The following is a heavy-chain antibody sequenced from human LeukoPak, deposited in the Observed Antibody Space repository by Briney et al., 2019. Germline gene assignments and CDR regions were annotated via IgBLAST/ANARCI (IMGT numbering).Heavy chain of an antibody. CDR3: ARTAGYYYGSGTKGALSGAFDI. CDR2: INAGNGNT. J-gene: IGHJ3*02. V-gene: IGHV1-3*01. Sequence: GASVKVSCKASGYTFTSYAMHWVRQAPGQRLEWMGWINAGNGNTKYSQKFQGRVTITRDTSASTAYMELSSLRSEDTAVYYCARTAGYYYGSGTKGALSGAFDIWGQGTMVTVSS. D-gene: IGHD3-10*01. CDR1: GYTFTSYA.